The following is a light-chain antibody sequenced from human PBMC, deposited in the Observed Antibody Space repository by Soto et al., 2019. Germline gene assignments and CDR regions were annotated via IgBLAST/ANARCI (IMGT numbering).Light chain of an antibody. V-gene: IGLV2-23*02. Sequence: QSALTQPASVSGSPGQSITISCTGTSSDVGTYNLVSWYRQHPGEAPKLMIYEVSKRPSGVSDRLSGSKSGNTASLTISGLRAEDEADYYCCSYAPYNSLIFGGGTKLTVL. CDR2: EVS. CDR3: CSYAPYNSLI. CDR1: SSDVGTYNL. J-gene: IGLJ2*01.